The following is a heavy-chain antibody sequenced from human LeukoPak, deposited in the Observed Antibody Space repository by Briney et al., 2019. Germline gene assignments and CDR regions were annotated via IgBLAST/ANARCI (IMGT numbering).Heavy chain of an antibody. D-gene: IGHD5-18*01. J-gene: IGHJ6*02. CDR1: GFTFTTYW. V-gene: IGHV3-74*01. CDR3: ARDAVDTANAV. CDR2: INSDGSIT. Sequence: GVSLRLSCAASGFTFTTYWMHWVRQAPGKGLVWVSHINSDGSITSYADSVKGRITISRDNAKNTLYLQMNSLRAEDTAVYYRARDAVDTANAVWGQGTTVTVSS.